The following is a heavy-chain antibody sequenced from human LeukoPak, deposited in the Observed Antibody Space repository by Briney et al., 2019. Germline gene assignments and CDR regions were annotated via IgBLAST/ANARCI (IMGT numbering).Heavy chain of an antibody. D-gene: IGHD3-16*02. CDR2: IRSKEYSYAT. V-gene: IGHV3-73*01. Sequence: QPGGSLRLSCAASGFIFSASPIHWVRQASGKGLEWVGRIRSKEYSYATACAESLRGRCTVSRDDSENTAHLQMSSLKTEDTAVYYCARRIGDSYFYGMDLWGQGTPVTVSS. CDR3: ARRIGDSYFYGMDL. J-gene: IGHJ6*02. CDR1: GFIFSASP.